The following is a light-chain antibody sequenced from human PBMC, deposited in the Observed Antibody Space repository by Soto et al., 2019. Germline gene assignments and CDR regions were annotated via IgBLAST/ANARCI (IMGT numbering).Light chain of an antibody. CDR1: QSVGSS. CDR3: QQYVNWSWA. J-gene: IGKJ1*01. Sequence: EIVMTQSPATLSVSPGERATLSCRASQSVGSSLAWYQQKPGQAPRLRIYGASTRANGIPARFSGSASGTEFTLTITGLQSEDFAVYYCQQYVNWSWAFGQGTKV. V-gene: IGKV3-15*01. CDR2: GAS.